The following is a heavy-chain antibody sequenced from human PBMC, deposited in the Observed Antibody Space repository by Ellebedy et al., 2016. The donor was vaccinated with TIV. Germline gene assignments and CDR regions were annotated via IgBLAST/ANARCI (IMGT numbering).Heavy chain of an antibody. J-gene: IGHJ4*02. CDR1: GYTFTSYF. Sequence: ASVKASCKASGYTFTSYFLYWVRQAPGQGLEWIGIINPTSGSSNYAQKFQGRVTVTRDTSTSTVYMELSSLRSEDTAVYYCARGDKYYYDSSGYYYTYWGQGTLVTVSS. V-gene: IGHV1-46*01. CDR2: INPTSGSS. D-gene: IGHD3-22*01. CDR3: ARGDKYYYDSSGYYYTY.